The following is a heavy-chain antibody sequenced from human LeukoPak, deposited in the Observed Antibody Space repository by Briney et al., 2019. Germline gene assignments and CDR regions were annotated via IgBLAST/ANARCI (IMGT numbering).Heavy chain of an antibody. CDR2: ISYDGSNK. CDR3: ARARITIFGVVIATFYFDY. J-gene: IGHJ4*02. CDR1: GFTFSSYA. D-gene: IGHD3-3*01. V-gene: IGHV3-30*04. Sequence: GGSLRLSCAASGFTFSSYAMHWVRQAPGKGLEWVAVISYDGSNKYYADSVKGRFTISRDNSKNTLYLQMNSLRAEDTAVYYCARARITIFGVVIATFYFDYWGQGTLVTVSS.